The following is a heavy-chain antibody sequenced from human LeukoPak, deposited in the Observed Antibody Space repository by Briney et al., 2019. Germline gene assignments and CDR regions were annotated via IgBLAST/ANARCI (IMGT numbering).Heavy chain of an antibody. V-gene: IGHV3-30*03. Sequence: GGSLRLSCAASGFTFSTYGMHWVRQAPGKGLEWVAVISYDGSNKYYADSVKGRFTISRDNSKNTLYLQMNSLRAEDTAVYYCARELGDILTGYYGGGFDYWGQGTLVTVSS. CDR1: GFTFSTYG. CDR3: ARELGDILTGYYGGGFDY. J-gene: IGHJ4*02. D-gene: IGHD3-9*01. CDR2: ISYDGSNK.